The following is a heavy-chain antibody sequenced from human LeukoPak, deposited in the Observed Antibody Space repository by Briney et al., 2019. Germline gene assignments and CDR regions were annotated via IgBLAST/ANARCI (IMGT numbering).Heavy chain of an antibody. V-gene: IGHV3-21*01. Sequence: GGSLRLSCAASGFTFSGYSMNWVRQAPGKGLEWVSSIRGGSGYIYHADSLKGRFAISRDNTKNSLYLQMTSLRADDTAVYYCARGGRFLDYWGQGALVTVSS. CDR1: GFTFSGYS. CDR2: IRGGSGYI. CDR3: ARGGRFLDY. J-gene: IGHJ4*02. D-gene: IGHD3-10*01.